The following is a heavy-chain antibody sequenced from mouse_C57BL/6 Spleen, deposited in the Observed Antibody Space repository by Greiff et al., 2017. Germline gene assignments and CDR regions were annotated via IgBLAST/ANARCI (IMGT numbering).Heavy chain of an antibody. CDR2: IYPGSGSN. Sequence: QVQLQQPGAELVKPGASVKMSCKASGYTFTSYWITWVKQRPGQGLEWIGDIYPGSGSNNYNEKFKSKATLTVDTSSSTAYMQLSSLTSEDSAVYCCASGGPDGGYFDVWGTGTTVTVSS. CDR1: GYTFTSYW. J-gene: IGHJ1*03. CDR3: ASGGPDGGYFDV. V-gene: IGHV1-55*01.